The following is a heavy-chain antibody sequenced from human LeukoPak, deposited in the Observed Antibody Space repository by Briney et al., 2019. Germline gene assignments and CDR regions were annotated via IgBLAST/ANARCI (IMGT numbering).Heavy chain of an antibody. Sequence: PSETLSLTCAVYGGSFSGYYWSWIRQPPGKGLEWIGEINHSGSTNYNPSLKSRVTISVDTSKNQFSLKLSSVTAADTAVYYCARRAGDYYDSSGYLAFDIWGQGTMVTVSS. J-gene: IGHJ3*02. CDR2: INHSGST. V-gene: IGHV4-34*01. CDR1: GGSFSGYY. D-gene: IGHD3-22*01. CDR3: ARRAGDYYDSSGYLAFDI.